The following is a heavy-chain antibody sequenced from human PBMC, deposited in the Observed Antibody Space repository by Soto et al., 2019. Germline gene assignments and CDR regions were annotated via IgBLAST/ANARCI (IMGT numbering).Heavy chain of an antibody. CDR1: GYAFTSYD. V-gene: IGHV1-8*01. Sequence: ASVKVSCKASGYAFTSYDINWVRQATGQGLEWMGWMNPNSGNTGYAQKFQGRVTMTRNTSISTAYMELSSLRSEDTAVYYCARSNYDFWSGYYSWFEPWGQGTLVTVSS. CDR3: ARSNYDFWSGYYSWFEP. D-gene: IGHD3-3*01. J-gene: IGHJ5*02. CDR2: MNPNSGNT.